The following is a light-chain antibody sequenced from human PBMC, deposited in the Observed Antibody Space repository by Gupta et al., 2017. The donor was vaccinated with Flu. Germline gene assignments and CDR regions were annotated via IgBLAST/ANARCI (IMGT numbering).Light chain of an antibody. CDR2: LGS. V-gene: IGKV2-28*01. CDR3: TQARQTPPT. J-gene: IGKJ4*01. CDR1: QSLLHSNGYNY. Sequence: DIVMTQSPLSLPVTPGEPASISCRSSQSLLHSNGYNYLDWYLQKPGQSPQLLIYLGSNRASGVPDRFSGSGSGTDFTLKISRVEAEDVGVYYCTQARQTPPTFGGGTKVEIK.